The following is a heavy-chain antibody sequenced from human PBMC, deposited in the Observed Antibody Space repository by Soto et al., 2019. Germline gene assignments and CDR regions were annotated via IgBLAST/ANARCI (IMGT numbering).Heavy chain of an antibody. CDR3: AGIAVCSSTRCYFPSRVRVRGYYYSYGLEV. D-gene: IGHD2-2*01. J-gene: IGHJ6*02. V-gene: IGHV1-18*04. Sequence: QVQLVQSGGEVKKPGASVKVTCKASAYTFTSYGITWVRQAPGQGLEWVGWISAYNGNSKYAQKNESRVTMTPDTSTITAYMELRVLRSDDTAVYYCAGIAVCSSTRCYFPSRVRVRGYYYSYGLEVWGQGTTVTVSS. CDR1: AYTFTSYG. CDR2: ISAYNGNS.